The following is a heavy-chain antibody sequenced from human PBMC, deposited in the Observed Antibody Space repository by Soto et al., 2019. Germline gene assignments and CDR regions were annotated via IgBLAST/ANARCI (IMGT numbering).Heavy chain of an antibody. J-gene: IGHJ3*02. Sequence: AGSLRLSCAASGFTFSSYWMSWGRQAPGKGLEWVANIKQDGSEKYYVDSVKGRFTISRDNAKNSLYLQMNSLRAEDTAVYYCAREYYYDSSGYPDAFDIWGQGTMVTVSS. D-gene: IGHD3-22*01. V-gene: IGHV3-7*03. CDR2: IKQDGSEK. CDR3: AREYYYDSSGYPDAFDI. CDR1: GFTFSSYW.